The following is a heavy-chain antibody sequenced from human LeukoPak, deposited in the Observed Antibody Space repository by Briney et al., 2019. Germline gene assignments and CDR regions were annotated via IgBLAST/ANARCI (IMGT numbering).Heavy chain of an antibody. D-gene: IGHD1-26*01. CDR3: AKAYSGSYGGIVY. Sequence: PGGSLRLSCAASGFTFSSHAMNWVRQAPGKGLEWVSLINGGGGTTYYVDSVKGRFTISRDNSKNTLYLQMNSLRAEDTAIYFRAKAYSGSYGGIVYWGQGTLVTVSS. J-gene: IGHJ4*02. CDR1: GFTFSSHA. V-gene: IGHV3-23*01. CDR2: INGGGGTT.